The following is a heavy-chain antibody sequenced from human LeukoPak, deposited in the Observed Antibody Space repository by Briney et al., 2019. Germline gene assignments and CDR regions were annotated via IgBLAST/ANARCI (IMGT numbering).Heavy chain of an antibody. V-gene: IGHV4-4*07. CDR1: GGSISSYY. CDR3: ARDSNHLLYGAYYYYMDV. J-gene: IGHJ6*03. Sequence: SETLSLTCTVSGGSISSYYWSWIRQPAGKGLEWIGRFYTSERTNYNPSLKSRVSMSVDTSKNQLSLKLSSVTAADTAVYYCARDSNHLLYGAYYYYMDVWGKGTTVTVSS. D-gene: IGHD2-2*02. CDR2: FYTSERT.